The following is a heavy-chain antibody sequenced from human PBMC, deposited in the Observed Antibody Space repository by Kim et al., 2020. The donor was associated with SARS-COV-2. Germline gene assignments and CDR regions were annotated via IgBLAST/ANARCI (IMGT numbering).Heavy chain of an antibody. CDR3: ARQVPPGLDMDV. Sequence: SETLSLTCTVSGGSISSSSYYWGWIRQPPGKGLEWIGSIYYSGSTYYNPSLKSRVTISVDTSKNQFSLKLSSVTAADTAVYYCARQVPPGLDMDVWGQGTTVTVSS. V-gene: IGHV4-39*01. D-gene: IGHD3-3*01. CDR2: IYYSGST. J-gene: IGHJ6*02. CDR1: GGSISSSSYY.